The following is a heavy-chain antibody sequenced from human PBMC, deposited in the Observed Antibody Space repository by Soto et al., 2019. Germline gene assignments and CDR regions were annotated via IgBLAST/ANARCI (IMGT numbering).Heavy chain of an antibody. CDR3: AKPYPPYS. CDR1: GFTFSSSS. V-gene: IGHV3-30-3*02. Sequence: GGSLRLSCAASGFTFSSSSMHWVRQAPGKGLEWVAVISFDGSNKYYTDSVKGRFAISRDNSKNTLYLQMNSLRAEDTAVYYCAKPYPPYSWGQGTLVTVSS. J-gene: IGHJ4*02. CDR2: ISFDGSNK.